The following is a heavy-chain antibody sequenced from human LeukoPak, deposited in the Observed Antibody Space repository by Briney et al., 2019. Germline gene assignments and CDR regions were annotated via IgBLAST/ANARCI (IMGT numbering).Heavy chain of an antibody. CDR1: GFTFSSYA. D-gene: IGHD1-26*01. CDR2: ITDSGDYT. J-gene: IGHJ4*02. Sequence: GESLRLSCVASGFTFSSYAMSWVRQAPGKGLEWVSAITDSGDYTNYADSVKGRFTISRDNSQNTLYLQMNSLRAEDTALYYCARRSGSSYGHFDYWGQGTLVTVSS. CDR3: ARRSGSSYGHFDY. V-gene: IGHV3-23*01.